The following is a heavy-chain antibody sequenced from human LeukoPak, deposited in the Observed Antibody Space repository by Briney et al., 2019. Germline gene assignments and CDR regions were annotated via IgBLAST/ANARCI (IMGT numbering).Heavy chain of an antibody. J-gene: IGHJ4*02. D-gene: IGHD3-3*01. Sequence: GESLKISCKASGYIFTNYWIGWVRQMPGKGLEWMGIIYPGDSDTRYSPSFQGQVTISADKSINTAYLQWSSLKASDTAMYYCARRYDNYDFWSRWGQGTPVTV. CDR1: GYIFTNYW. CDR3: ARRYDNYDFWSR. CDR2: IYPGDSDT. V-gene: IGHV5-51*01.